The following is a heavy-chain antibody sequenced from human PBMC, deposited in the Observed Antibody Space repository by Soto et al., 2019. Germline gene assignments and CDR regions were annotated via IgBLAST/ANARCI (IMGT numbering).Heavy chain of an antibody. J-gene: IGHJ6*02. CDR3: AKGATVTTHYQYYGMDV. CDR1: GFTFDDFA. V-gene: IGHV3-43D*04. CDR2: VNWDGDTT. D-gene: IGHD4-17*01. Sequence: EVQVVESGGAVVQPGGSLRLSCAASGFTFDDFAMCWVGQVPGKGLEWISLVNWDGDTTFYADSVKGRFIISRDNSKNSVYLQMNSLRSDDSAIYYCAKGATVTTHYQYYGMDVWGRGTTVTVSS.